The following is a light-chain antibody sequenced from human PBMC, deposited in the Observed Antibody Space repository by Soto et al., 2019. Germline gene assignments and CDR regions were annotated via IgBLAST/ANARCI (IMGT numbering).Light chain of an antibody. J-gene: IGLJ1*01. CDR2: EVT. CDR3: SSHTAYNTQV. Sequence: QSVLTQPASVSGSPGQSIAISCTGTSSDVGGYNFVSWYQQHPGEAPKLIIHEVTNRPSGVSDRFSGSKSGNTASLTISGLQADDEADYYCSSHTAYNTQVFGSGTKVTVL. CDR1: SSDVGGYNF. V-gene: IGLV2-14*01.